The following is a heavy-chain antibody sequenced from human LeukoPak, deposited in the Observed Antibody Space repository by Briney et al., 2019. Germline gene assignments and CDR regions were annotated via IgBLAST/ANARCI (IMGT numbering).Heavy chain of an antibody. CDR3: ATDLGGDSSGYYNY. Sequence: ASVKVSCKVSGYTLTELSMRWVRQAPGKGLEWMGGFDPEDSETIYAQKFQGRVTMTEDTSTDTAYMELSSLRSEDTAVYYCATDLGGDSSGYYNYWGQGTLVTVSS. CDR1: GYTLTELS. V-gene: IGHV1-24*01. CDR2: FDPEDSET. J-gene: IGHJ4*02. D-gene: IGHD3-22*01.